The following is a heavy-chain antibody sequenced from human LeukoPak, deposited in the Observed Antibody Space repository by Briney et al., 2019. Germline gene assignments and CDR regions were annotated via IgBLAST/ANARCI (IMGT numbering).Heavy chain of an antibody. V-gene: IGHV3-15*01. CDR3: TTDRYYDNSELQFQH. D-gene: IGHD3-22*01. CDR2: IKGETDGGTI. Sequence: GGSLRLSCAASGFTLNNAWMSWVRQAPGKGLEWLGRIKGETDGGTIDYAAPVKGRFTISRDDSRNTLYLQMDSLKIEDTAVYYCTTDRYYDNSELQFQHWGQGTLVTVSS. J-gene: IGHJ1*01. CDR1: GFTLNNAW.